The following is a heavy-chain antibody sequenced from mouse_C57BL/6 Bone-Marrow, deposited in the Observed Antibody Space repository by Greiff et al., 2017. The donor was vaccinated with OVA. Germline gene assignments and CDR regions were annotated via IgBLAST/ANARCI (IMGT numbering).Heavy chain of an antibody. J-gene: IGHJ4*01. Sequence: VMLVESGPGLVQPSQSLSITCTVSGFSLTSYGVHWVRQSPGKGLEWLGVIWRGGSTDYNAAFMSRLSITKDNSKSQVFFKMNSLQADDTAIYYCAKNLITTVVATYYYAMDYWGQGTSVTVSS. CDR1: GFSLTSYG. CDR3: AKNLITTVVATYYYAMDY. CDR2: IWRGGST. V-gene: IGHV2-5*01. D-gene: IGHD1-1*01.